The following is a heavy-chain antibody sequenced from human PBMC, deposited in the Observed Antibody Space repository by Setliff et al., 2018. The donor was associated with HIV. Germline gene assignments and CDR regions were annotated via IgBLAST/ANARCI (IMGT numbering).Heavy chain of an antibody. J-gene: IGHJ4*02. CDR3: VGGGRAGEDY. Sequence: ETLSLTCSVSGGSVSSVNYYWSWIRQPPGKGLEWVSAISASGTDTFYTDAVKGRFTIARDKSKNTLSLQMNSLRVEDTAIYYCVGGGRAGEDYWGQGTQVTVSS. V-gene: IGHV3-23*01. CDR2: ISASGTDT. D-gene: IGHD3-16*01. CDR1: GGSVSSVNYY.